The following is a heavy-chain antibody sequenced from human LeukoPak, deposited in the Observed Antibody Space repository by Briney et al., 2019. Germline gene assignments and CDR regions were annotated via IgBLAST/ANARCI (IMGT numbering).Heavy chain of an antibody. Sequence: GGSLRLSCAASGFIFSSYEMNWVRQDPGKGLEWVSYISSSGSILYYADSVKGRFTISRDTAKNSLYLKMNSLRAEDTAVYYCATLGYCSSTRCLDYWGQGTLVTVSS. CDR3: ATLGYCSSTRCLDY. J-gene: IGHJ4*02. CDR1: GFIFSSYE. CDR2: ISSSGSIL. D-gene: IGHD2-2*01. V-gene: IGHV3-48*03.